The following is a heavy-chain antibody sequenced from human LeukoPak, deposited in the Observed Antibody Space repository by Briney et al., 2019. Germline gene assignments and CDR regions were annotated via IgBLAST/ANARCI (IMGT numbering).Heavy chain of an antibody. V-gene: IGHV1-69*13. CDR2: IIPIFGTA. CDR1: GGTFSSYA. J-gene: IGHJ3*02. D-gene: IGHD3-3*01. Sequence: SVKVSCKASGGTFSSYAISWVRQAPGQGLEWMGGIIPIFGTANYAQKFQGRVTITADESTSTAYMELSSLRSEDTAVYYCARDRDTYYDFWRGFLSAFDIWGQGTMVTVSS. CDR3: ARDRDTYYDFWRGFLSAFDI.